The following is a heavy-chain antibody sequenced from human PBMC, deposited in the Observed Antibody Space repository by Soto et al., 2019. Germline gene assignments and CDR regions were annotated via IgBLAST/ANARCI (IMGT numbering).Heavy chain of an antibody. CDR2: IIPIFGTA. J-gene: IGHJ3*02. CDR1: GGTFSSYA. V-gene: IGHV1-69*13. Sequence: SVKVSCKASGGTFSSYAISWVRQAPGQGLEWMGGIIPIFGTANYAQKFQGRVTITADESTSTAYMELSSLRSEDTAVYYCARGIAVAGTPDSAFDIWGQGTMVTVSS. D-gene: IGHD6-19*01. CDR3: ARGIAVAGTPDSAFDI.